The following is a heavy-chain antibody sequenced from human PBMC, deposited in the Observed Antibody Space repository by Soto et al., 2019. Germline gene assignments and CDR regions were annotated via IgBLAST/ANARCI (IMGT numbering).Heavy chain of an antibody. D-gene: IGHD2-21*01. CDR2: IWYDGSNK. CDR1: GFTFSSYG. J-gene: IGHJ4*02. V-gene: IGHV3-33*01. CDR3: ARDDIYVGFDY. Sequence: GGSLRLSCAASGFTFSSYGMHWVRQAPGKGLEWVAVIWYDGSNKYYADSVKGRFTISRDNSKNTLYLQMNSLRAEDTAVYYCARDDIYVGFDYWGQGTLVTVSS.